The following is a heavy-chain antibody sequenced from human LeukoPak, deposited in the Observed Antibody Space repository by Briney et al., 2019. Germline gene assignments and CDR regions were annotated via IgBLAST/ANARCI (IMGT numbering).Heavy chain of an antibody. CDR3: VRAIYYYGSGSYYKVFDY. J-gene: IGHJ4*02. CDR2: INNNGNRT. Sequence: PGGSLRLSCSVSGFTFSSYAMHWVRQAPGKGLDYVSAINNNGNRTYYGGSVKGRFTISRDNSKNTLYLQMSSLRAEDTAVYYCVRAIYYYGSGSYYKVFDYWGQGTLVTVSS. CDR1: GFTFSSYA. V-gene: IGHV3-64D*06. D-gene: IGHD3-10*01.